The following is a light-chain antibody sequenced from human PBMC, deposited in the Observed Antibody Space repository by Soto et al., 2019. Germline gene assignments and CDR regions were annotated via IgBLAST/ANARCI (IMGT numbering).Light chain of an antibody. CDR2: DVS. CDR1: SSDVGGYNY. V-gene: IGLV2-14*03. J-gene: IGLJ2*01. Sequence: QSALTQPASVSGSPGQSITISCTGTSSDVGGYNYVSWYQHHPGKAPKLMIYDVSNRPSGVSNRFSGSTSGNTASLTISGLQAEDEADYYCTSYTTSSTVVFGGGTKLTVL. CDR3: TSYTTSSTVV.